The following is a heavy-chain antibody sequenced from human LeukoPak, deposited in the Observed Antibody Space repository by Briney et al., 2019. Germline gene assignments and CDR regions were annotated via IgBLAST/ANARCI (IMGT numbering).Heavy chain of an antibody. CDR2: IWYDGSNK. CDR1: GFTFSGFA. Sequence: GGSLRLSCAASGFTFSGFAMPWVRKAPGKGLEWVAVIWYDGSNKYYADSVKGRFTISRDNSKNTLYLQMHSLRAEDTAVYYCAKSTSTRITILGYWGQGTLVTVSS. V-gene: IGHV3-33*06. J-gene: IGHJ4*02. D-gene: IGHD3-10*01. CDR3: AKSTSTRITILGY.